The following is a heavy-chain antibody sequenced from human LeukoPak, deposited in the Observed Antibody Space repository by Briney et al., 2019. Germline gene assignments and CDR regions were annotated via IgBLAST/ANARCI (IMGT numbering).Heavy chain of an antibody. D-gene: IGHD3-10*01. CDR1: GFSFSDNY. CDR3: AKDSHYGSGSHHYYFDY. V-gene: IGHV3-11*06. Sequence: GGSLRLSCAVSGFSFSDNYMSWIRQAPGKGLEWVSYISSSGHYTNYADSVEGRFTISRDNAKNSLFLQMNSLRAEDTAVYYCAKDSHYGSGSHHYYFDYWGQGTLVTVSS. CDR2: ISSSGHYT. J-gene: IGHJ4*02.